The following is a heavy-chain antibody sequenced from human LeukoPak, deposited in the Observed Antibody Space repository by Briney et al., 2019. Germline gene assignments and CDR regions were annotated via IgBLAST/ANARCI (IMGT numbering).Heavy chain of an antibody. CDR1: GGSISSSSYY. CDR2: IYYSGST. J-gene: IGHJ4*02. Sequence: SETLSLTCTVSGGSISSSSYYWGWIRPHPGKGLEWIGSIYYSGSTYYNPSLKGRVTISVDTSKNQFSLKLSSVTAADTAVYYCASHYDSSGYYALDYWGQGTLVTVSS. V-gene: IGHV4-39*01. D-gene: IGHD3-22*01. CDR3: ASHYDSSGYYALDY.